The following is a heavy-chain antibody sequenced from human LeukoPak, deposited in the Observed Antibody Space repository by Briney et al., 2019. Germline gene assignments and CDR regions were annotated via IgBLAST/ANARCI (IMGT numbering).Heavy chain of an antibody. CDR2: IDPSDSYT. Sequence: GESLRISCKGSGYSFTSYWISWVRQLPGKGLEWMGRIDPSDSYTNYSPSFQGHVTISADKSISTAYLQWSSLKASDIAMYYCARPGSHCSSTSCLDAFDIWGQGTMVTVSS. CDR1: GYSFTSYW. CDR3: ARPGSHCSSTSCLDAFDI. J-gene: IGHJ3*02. V-gene: IGHV5-10-1*01. D-gene: IGHD2-2*01.